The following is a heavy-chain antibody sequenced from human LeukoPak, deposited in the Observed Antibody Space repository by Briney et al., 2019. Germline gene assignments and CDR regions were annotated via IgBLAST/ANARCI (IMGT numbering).Heavy chain of an antibody. J-gene: IGHJ4*02. V-gene: IGHV3-30*03. Sequence: GRSLRLSCGASGFXFRSYGMHWVRQAPGKGLEWVAVISYDGSNKYYADSVKGRFTISRDNSKNTLYLQMNSLRAEDTAVYYCAREGYCSSTSCQTGFDYWGQGTLVTVSS. D-gene: IGHD2-2*01. CDR1: GFXFRSYG. CDR2: ISYDGSNK. CDR3: AREGYCSSTSCQTGFDY.